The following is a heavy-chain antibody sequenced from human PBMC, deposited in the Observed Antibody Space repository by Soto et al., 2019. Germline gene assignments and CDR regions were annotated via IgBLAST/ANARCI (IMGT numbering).Heavy chain of an antibody. Sequence: QVQLQQWGAGLLKPSETLSLTCAVYDGSFINYYWSWIRQPPGKGLEWIGEINFSGSTDYNPSLKSRVTISVDTSKSQFSLKLRSVTAADTAVYYCARGLYDLFRGVTHLDYWGQGTLVTVSS. CDR1: DGSFINYY. D-gene: IGHD3-10*01. V-gene: IGHV4-34*01. J-gene: IGHJ4*02. CDR3: ARGLYDLFRGVTHLDY. CDR2: INFSGST.